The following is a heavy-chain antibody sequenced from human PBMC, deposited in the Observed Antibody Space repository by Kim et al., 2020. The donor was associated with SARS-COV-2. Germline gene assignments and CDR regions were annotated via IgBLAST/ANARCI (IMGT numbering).Heavy chain of an antibody. J-gene: IGHJ4*02. D-gene: IGHD3-22*01. V-gene: IGHV1-18*01. Sequence: ASVKVSCKASGYTFTSYGINWVRQAPGQGLEWMGWISAYNGNTNYAQKLQGRVTMTTDTSTSTAYMELRSLRSDDTAVYYCARDPVNYDDSSGYLKDYWGQGTLVTVSS. CDR2: ISAYNGNT. CDR3: ARDPVNYDDSSGYLKDY. CDR1: GYTFTSYG.